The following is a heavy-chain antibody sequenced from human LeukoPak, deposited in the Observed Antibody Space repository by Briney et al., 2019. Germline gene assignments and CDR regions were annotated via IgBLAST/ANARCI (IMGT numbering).Heavy chain of an antibody. CDR1: GFTFSGSA. CDR3: ARAMIAVLGTGPFDY. V-gene: IGHV3-48*03. CDR2: IRSSGSDM. Sequence: PGGSLRHSCVASGFTFSGSAMHWVRQAPGKGLEWVADIRSSGSDMFYADSVKGRFTISRDNAKKSLYLQMDSLRAEDTAVYYCARAMIAVLGTGPFDYWGQGALVTVSS. J-gene: IGHJ4*02. D-gene: IGHD6-13*01.